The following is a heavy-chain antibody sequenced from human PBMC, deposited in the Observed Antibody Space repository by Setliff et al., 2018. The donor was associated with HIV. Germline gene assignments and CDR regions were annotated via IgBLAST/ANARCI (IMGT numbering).Heavy chain of an antibody. CDR2: ISSNGRSI. V-gene: IGHV3-48*04. Sequence: QPGGSLRLSCAASEFTFSNYSMKWVRQTPGKGLEWVSYISSNGRSIYYADSVKGRFTISRDDAKKSLYLQMNSLGAEDTAVYYCVRSGGIGNYHWDVWGKGTTVTVSS. CDR1: EFTFSNYS. D-gene: IGHD3-16*01. J-gene: IGHJ6*03. CDR3: VRSGGIGNYHWDV.